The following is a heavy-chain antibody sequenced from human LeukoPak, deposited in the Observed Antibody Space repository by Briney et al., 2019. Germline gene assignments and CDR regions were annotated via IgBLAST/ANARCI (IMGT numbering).Heavy chain of an antibody. D-gene: IGHD3-3*01. CDR3: ARVHYDFWSGYKDY. CDR1: GGTFSSYA. CDR2: IIPILGIA. Sequence: ASVKVSYKASGGTFSSYAISWVRQAPGQGLEWMGRIIPILGIANYAQKFQGRVTITADKSTSTAYMELSSLRSEDTAVYYCARVHYDFWSGYKDYWGQGTLVTVSS. J-gene: IGHJ4*02. V-gene: IGHV1-69*04.